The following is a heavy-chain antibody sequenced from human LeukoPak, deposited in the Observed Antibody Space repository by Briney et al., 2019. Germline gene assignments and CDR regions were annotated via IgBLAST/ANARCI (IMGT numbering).Heavy chain of an antibody. CDR2: IIPIFGTA. J-gene: IGHJ5*02. D-gene: IGHD3-10*01. CDR1: GGTFNSYA. Sequence: SVKVSCKASGGTFNSYAISWVRQAPGQGLEWMGGIIPIFGTANYAQKFQGRVTITADESTSTAYMELSSLRSEDTAVYYCARGSITKVRGVMAWFDPWGQGTLVTVSS. V-gene: IGHV1-69*01. CDR3: ARGSITKVRGVMAWFDP.